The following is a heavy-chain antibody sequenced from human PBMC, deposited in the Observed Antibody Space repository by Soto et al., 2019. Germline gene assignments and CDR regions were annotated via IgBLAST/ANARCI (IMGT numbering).Heavy chain of an antibody. V-gene: IGHV4-59*08. Sequence: PSETLSLTCTVSSGSISSYYWSWIRQPPGKGLEWIGYIYYSGSTNYNPSLKSRVTISVDTSRNQSSLKLSSVTAADTAVYYCARLRIAARYYFDYWGQGTLVTVSS. D-gene: IGHD6-6*01. J-gene: IGHJ4*02. CDR1: SGSISSYY. CDR2: IYYSGST. CDR3: ARLRIAARYYFDY.